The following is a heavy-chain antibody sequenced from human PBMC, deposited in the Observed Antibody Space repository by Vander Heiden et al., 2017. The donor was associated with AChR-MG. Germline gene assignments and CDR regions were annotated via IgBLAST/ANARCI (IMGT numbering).Heavy chain of an antibody. V-gene: IGHV1-69*06. D-gene: IGHD6-6*01. CDR3: ASRPHSSSYNFDY. CDR2: IIPICGTA. J-gene: IGHJ4*02. Sequence: QVQLVQSGAEVKKTGSSVKVSCKASGGTFSSYAISWVRQSPGQGLEWMGGIIPICGTANYAQKFQGRVTITADKSTSTAYMELSSLRSEDTAVYYCASRPHSSSYNFDYWGQGTLVTVSS. CDR1: GGTFSSYA.